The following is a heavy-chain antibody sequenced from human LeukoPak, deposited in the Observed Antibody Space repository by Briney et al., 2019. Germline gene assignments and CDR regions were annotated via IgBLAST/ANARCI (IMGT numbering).Heavy chain of an antibody. V-gene: IGHV1-46*01. Sequence: GASVKVSCKASGYTFTSYYMHWVRQAPGQGLEWMGIINPSGGSTSYAQKFQGRVTMTRDTSTSTVYMELSSLRSEDTAVYYCARDFLVVTAHRYNWFDPWGQGTLVTVSS. CDR3: ARDFLVVTAHRYNWFDP. CDR2: INPSGGST. CDR1: GYTFTSYY. J-gene: IGHJ5*02. D-gene: IGHD2-21*02.